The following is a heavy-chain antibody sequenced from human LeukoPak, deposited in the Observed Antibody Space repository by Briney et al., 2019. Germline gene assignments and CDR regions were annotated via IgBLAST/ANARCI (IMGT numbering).Heavy chain of an antibody. D-gene: IGHD4-11*01. Sequence: GGSLRLSCAASAFTFSSYGMHWVRQAPGKGLEWVAFIPYDGSDKFYADSVKGRFTISRDNSKNTLYLQMNSLRAEDTAVYYCAAMTSVTTGDYWGQGTLVTVSS. CDR3: AAMTSVTTGDY. CDR1: AFTFSSYG. CDR2: IPYDGSDK. V-gene: IGHV3-30*02. J-gene: IGHJ4*02.